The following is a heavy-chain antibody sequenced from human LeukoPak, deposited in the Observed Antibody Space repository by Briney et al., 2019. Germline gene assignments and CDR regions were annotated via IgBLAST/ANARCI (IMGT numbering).Heavy chain of an antibody. CDR3: ARYYYDSSGYCFDY. D-gene: IGHD3-22*01. CDR1: GGSISSYY. V-gene: IGHV4-59*01. Sequence: SETLSLTCTVSGGSISSYYWSWIRQPPGKGLQWIGYIYYSGSTNYNPSLKSRVTISVDTSKNQFSLKLSSVTAADTAVYYCARYYYDSSGYCFDYWGQGTLVTVSS. CDR2: IYYSGST. J-gene: IGHJ4*02.